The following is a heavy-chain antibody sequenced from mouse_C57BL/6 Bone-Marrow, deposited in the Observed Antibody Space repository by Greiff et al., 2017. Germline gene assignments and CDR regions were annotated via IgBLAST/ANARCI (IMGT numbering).Heavy chain of an antibody. Sequence: EVQVVESGGDLVKPGGSLKLSCAASGFTFSSYGMSWVRQTPDKRLEWVATISSGGSYTYYPDSVKGRFTIARDNAKNTLYLQMSSLKSEDTAMYYCAGRYDYDPFAYWGQGTLVTVSA. CDR3: AGRYDYDPFAY. V-gene: IGHV5-6*01. CDR1: GFTFSSYG. CDR2: ISSGGSYT. J-gene: IGHJ3*01. D-gene: IGHD2-4*01.